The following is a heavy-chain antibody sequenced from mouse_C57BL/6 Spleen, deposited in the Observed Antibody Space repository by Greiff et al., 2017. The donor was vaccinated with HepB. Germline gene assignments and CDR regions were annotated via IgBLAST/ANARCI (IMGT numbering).Heavy chain of an antibody. V-gene: IGHV1-20*01. D-gene: IGHD2-1*01. CDR1: GYSFTGYF. CDR3: AREVYGNYYFDY. CDR2: INPYNGDT. J-gene: IGHJ2*01. Sequence: VQLQQSGPELVKPGDSVKISCKASGYSFTGYFMNWVMQSHGKSLEWIGRINPYNGDTFYNQKFKGKATLTVDKSSSTAHMELRSLTSEDSAVYYCAREVYGNYYFDYWGQGTTLTVSS.